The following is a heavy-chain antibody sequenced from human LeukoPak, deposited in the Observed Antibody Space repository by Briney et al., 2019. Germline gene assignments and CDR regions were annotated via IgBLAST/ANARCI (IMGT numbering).Heavy chain of an antibody. Sequence: KPSETLSLTCTASGGSISSYYRSWIRQPPGKGLEWIGYIYYSGSTNYNPSLKSRVTISVDTSKNQFSLKLSSVTAADTAVYYCAAYYDYVWGSYPIQYWGQGTLVTVSS. CDR2: IYYSGST. J-gene: IGHJ4*02. V-gene: IGHV4-59*01. D-gene: IGHD3-16*02. CDR1: GGSISSYY. CDR3: AAYYDYVWGSYPIQY.